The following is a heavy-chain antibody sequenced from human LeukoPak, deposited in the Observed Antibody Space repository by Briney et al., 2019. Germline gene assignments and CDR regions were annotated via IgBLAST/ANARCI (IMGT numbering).Heavy chain of an antibody. CDR2: INPSGGNT. V-gene: IGHV1-46*03. CDR3: TRDLVGDYYFMDV. J-gene: IGHJ6*03. D-gene: IGHD3-3*01. Sequence: GASVKVSCKASGYTFTDYYMHWVRQAPGRGLEWMGIINPSGGNTRYAQKIQGRVTMTRDTSTSTVYMELSSLRSEDTAVYFCTRDLVGDYYFMDVWGKGTTVTVSS. CDR1: GYTFTDYY.